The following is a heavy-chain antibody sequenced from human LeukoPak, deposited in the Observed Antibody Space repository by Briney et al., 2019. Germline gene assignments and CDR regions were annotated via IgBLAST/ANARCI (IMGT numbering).Heavy chain of an antibody. CDR2: VWYDGSQR. V-gene: IGHV3-33*01. CDR1: GFTMKNFG. D-gene: IGHD3-3*01. Sequence: GGSLRLSCAVSGFTMKNFGMHWVRQAPGKGLEWVAVVWYDGSQRHYIDSVKGRFAISRENSMNTLSLEMNGLRVEDTAVYYCVRGADMNYNFENSFYFDSWGQGALVIVSS. J-gene: IGHJ4*02. CDR3: VRGADMNYNFENSFYFDS.